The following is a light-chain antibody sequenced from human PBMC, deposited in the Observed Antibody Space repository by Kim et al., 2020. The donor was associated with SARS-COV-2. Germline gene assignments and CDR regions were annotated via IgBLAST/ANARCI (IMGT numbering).Light chain of an antibody. CDR3: SSYTSSTTLV. Sequence: GQSITISCTESSSDVDGFNYVSWYQQYPDKAPKVMIYDVSNRPSGVSNRFSGTKSGNTASLTISGLQVEDEGDYYCSSYTSSTTLVFGGGTQLTVL. CDR2: DVS. CDR1: SSDVDGFNY. V-gene: IGLV2-14*03. J-gene: IGLJ2*01.